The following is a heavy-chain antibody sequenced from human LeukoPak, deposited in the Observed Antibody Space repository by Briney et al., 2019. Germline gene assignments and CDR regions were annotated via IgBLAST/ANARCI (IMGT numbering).Heavy chain of an antibody. CDR3: VKDRCDRATCPEV. CDR2: ISNSGDST. J-gene: IGHJ4*02. Sequence: QPRGSLLLSCAASGFTFSTYAMSWVRPAPGEGLQWVSGISNSGDSTYYLDSVKGRFTISSDNSKNTLHLQMSSLRAEDTALYYCVKDRCDRATCPEVGGQGTLVTVSA. CDR1: GFTFSTYA. D-gene: IGHD1-14*01. V-gene: IGHV3-23*01.